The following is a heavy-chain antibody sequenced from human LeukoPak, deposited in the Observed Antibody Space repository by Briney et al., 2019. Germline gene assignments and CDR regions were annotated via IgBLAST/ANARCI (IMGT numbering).Heavy chain of an antibody. Sequence: GGSLRLSCAASGFTFSSYAMSWVRQAPGKGLEWVSAISGGGGSTYYADSVKGRFTISRDNSKNTLYLQMNSLRAEDTAVYYCAKPQLLWFGELDYWGQGTLVTVSP. CDR1: GFTFSSYA. CDR3: AKPQLLWFGELDY. V-gene: IGHV3-23*01. J-gene: IGHJ4*02. CDR2: ISGGGGST. D-gene: IGHD3-10*01.